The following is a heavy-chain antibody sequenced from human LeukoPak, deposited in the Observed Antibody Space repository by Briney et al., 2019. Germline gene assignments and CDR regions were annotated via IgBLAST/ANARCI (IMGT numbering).Heavy chain of an antibody. CDR1: GFTFSTYW. D-gene: IGHD5-18*01. V-gene: IGHV3-7*03. J-gene: IGHJ5*02. CDR2: IKQDGSEK. CDR3: AKGDTAMVTRRSNWFDP. Sequence: GGSLRLSCAASGFTFSTYWMSWVRQAPGKGLEWVANIKQDGSEKYYVDSVKGRFTISRDNSKNTLYLQMNSLRAEDTAVYYCAKGDTAMVTRRSNWFDPWGQGTLVTVSS.